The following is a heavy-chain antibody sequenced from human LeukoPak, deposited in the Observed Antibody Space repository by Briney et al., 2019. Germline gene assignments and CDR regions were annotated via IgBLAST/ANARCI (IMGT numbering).Heavy chain of an antibody. V-gene: IGHV3-23*01. D-gene: IGHD2-8*02. CDR2: ISGSGGST. Sequence: GGSLRLSCGASGFTFSSYGMSWVRQAPGKGLEWVSAISGSGGSTYYADSVKGRFTISRDNSKNTLYLQMNSLRAEDTAVYYCAKDYTGPVGQYDYWGQGTLVTVSS. J-gene: IGHJ4*02. CDR3: AKDYTGPVGQYDY. CDR1: GFTFSSYG.